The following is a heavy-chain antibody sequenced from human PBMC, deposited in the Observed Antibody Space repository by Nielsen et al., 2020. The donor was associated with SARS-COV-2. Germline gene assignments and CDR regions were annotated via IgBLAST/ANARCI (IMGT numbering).Heavy chain of an antibody. D-gene: IGHD3-22*01. CDR3: ARDYYSGWFDP. CDR1: GGSISSGGYY. J-gene: IGHJ5*02. CDR2: IYYSGST. Sequence: SETLSLTCTVSGGSISSGGYYWSWIRQHPGKGLAWIGYIYYSGSTYYNPSLKSRVTISVDTSKNQFSLKLSSVTAADTAVYYCARDYYSGWFDPWGQGTLVTVSS. V-gene: IGHV4-31*03.